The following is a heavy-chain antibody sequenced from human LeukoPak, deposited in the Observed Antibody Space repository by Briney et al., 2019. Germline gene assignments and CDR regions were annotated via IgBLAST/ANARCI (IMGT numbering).Heavy chain of an antibody. CDR2: IKEDGSEK. J-gene: IGHJ4*02. Sequence: GSLRLSCAASGFTFNTYRMTWVRQAPGKGLEWVANIKEDGSEKDYVDSVKGRFTISRDNAKNSLCLQMNSLRAEDTAVYYCARGRWYLDNWGQGTLVTVSS. CDR1: GFTFNTYR. D-gene: IGHD4-23*01. CDR3: ARGRWYLDN. V-gene: IGHV3-7*03.